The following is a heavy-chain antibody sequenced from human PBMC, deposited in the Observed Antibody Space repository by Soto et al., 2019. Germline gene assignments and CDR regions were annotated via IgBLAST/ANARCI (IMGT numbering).Heavy chain of an antibody. CDR3: ARGVYCGGDCYWAPDY. Sequence: QVQLVQSGAEVKKPGSSVKVSCKASGGTFSSYTISWVRQAPGQGLEWMGRIIPILGIANYAQKFQGRVTITADKSTSTAYMELSSLRSEDTAVYYCARGVYCGGDCYWAPDYWGQGTLVTVSS. J-gene: IGHJ4*02. V-gene: IGHV1-69*02. CDR1: GGTFSSYT. CDR2: IIPILGIA. D-gene: IGHD2-21*02.